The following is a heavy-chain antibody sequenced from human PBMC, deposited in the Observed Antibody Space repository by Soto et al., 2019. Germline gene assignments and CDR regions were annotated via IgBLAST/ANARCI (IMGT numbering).Heavy chain of an antibody. Sequence: QVHLVQAGAEVKKPGSSVKVSCKASGGTFSTYAISWVRQAPGQGLEWMGGIIPIYGTANYAQKCQRRLTMTADESTRTVYIELSRLRSDDTAVYSCAREDKPGGSPPPGTSGFDSWGQGPLVTASS. CDR2: IIPIYGTA. CDR1: GGTFSTYA. J-gene: IGHJ4*02. CDR3: AREDKPGGSPPPGTSGFDS. D-gene: IGHD1-7*01. V-gene: IGHV1-69*12.